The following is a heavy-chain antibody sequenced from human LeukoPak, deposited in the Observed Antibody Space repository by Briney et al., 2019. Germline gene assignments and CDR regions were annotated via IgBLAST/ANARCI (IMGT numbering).Heavy chain of an antibody. J-gene: IGHJ6*03. CDR2: MNPNSGNT. CDR3: AREVGYYGSGSYPYYYYYYYMDV. V-gene: IGHV1-8*02. D-gene: IGHD3-10*01. CDR1: GGTFSSYA. Sequence: ASVKVSCKASGGTFSSYAISWVRQAPGQGLEWMGWMNPNSGNTGYAQKFQGRVTMTRNTSISTAYMELSSLRSEDTAVYYCAREVGYYGSGSYPYYYYYYYMDVWGKGTTVTVSS.